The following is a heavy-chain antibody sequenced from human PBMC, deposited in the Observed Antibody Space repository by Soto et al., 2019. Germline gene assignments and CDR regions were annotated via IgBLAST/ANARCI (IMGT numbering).Heavy chain of an antibody. Sequence: EVQLLESGGGLVQPGGSLRLSCAASEFTFSNYAMNWVRQAPGKGLEWISVISGSGGSTYYADSVKGRFTISRDNSKNTLYLQMNSLRAEDTAVYYCAKRASGSYFDYWSQGTLVTVSS. J-gene: IGHJ4*02. CDR1: EFTFSNYA. CDR2: ISGSGGST. V-gene: IGHV3-23*01. CDR3: AKRASGSYFDY. D-gene: IGHD3-10*01.